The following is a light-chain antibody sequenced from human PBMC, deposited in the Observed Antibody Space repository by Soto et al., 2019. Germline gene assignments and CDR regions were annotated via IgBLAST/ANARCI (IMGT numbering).Light chain of an antibody. CDR2: KAS. CDR3: QQYNSSPLT. Sequence: DIQMTQSPSTLSASVGDRVTITCRASQSIRTWLAWFQQKPGKAPNLLIYKASSLESGVPSRFSGSGSGTEFTLTISTLEPDDFATYYCQQYNSSPLTFGGGTKVEIK. J-gene: IGKJ4*01. V-gene: IGKV1-5*03. CDR1: QSIRTW.